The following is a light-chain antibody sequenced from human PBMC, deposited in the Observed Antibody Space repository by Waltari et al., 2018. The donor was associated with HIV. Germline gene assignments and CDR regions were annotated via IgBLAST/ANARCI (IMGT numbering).Light chain of an antibody. CDR1: QSVNNY. J-gene: IGKJ2*01. Sequence: EIVLTQSPATLSLSPGERATLSCRSSQSVNNYLAWYQQKSGQAPRLFIYDASNRATGVPARFNGSGSGTDFTLTITSLEPEDVGVYYCQQRTTGLGYTFGQGTKLEIQ. CDR2: DAS. V-gene: IGKV3-11*01. CDR3: QQRTTGLGYT.